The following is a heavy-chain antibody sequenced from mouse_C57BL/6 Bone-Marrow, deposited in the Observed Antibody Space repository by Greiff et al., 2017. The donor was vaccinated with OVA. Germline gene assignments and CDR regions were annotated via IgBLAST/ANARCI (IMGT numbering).Heavy chain of an antibody. D-gene: IGHD2-3*01. CDR3: ALYDGYNDY. CDR2: INPNSGGT. V-gene: IGHV1-26*01. Sequence: VQLQQSGPELVKPGASVKISCKASGYTFTDYYMNWVKQSPGKSLEWIGDINPNSGGTSYNQKFKGKATLTVDKSSSTAYMELRSLTSEDSAFYYCALYDGYNDYWGQGTTLTVSS. CDR1: GYTFTDYY. J-gene: IGHJ2*01.